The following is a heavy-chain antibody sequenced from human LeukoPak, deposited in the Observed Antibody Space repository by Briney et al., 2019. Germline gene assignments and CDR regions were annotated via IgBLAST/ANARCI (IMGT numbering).Heavy chain of an antibody. CDR1: GGSISITSYY. CDR2: IYYSGST. J-gene: IGHJ5*02. Sequence: SETLSLTCTVSGGSISITSYYWSWIRQPPGKGLEWIGYIYYSGSTNYNPSLKSRVTISVDTSKNQFSLKLSSVTAADTAVYYCARLGITMVRGVIITKFDPWGLGTLVTVSS. D-gene: IGHD3-10*01. V-gene: IGHV4-61*01. CDR3: ARLGITMVRGVIITKFDP.